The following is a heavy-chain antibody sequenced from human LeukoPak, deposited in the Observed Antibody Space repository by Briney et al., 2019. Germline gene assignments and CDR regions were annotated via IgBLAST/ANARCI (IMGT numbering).Heavy chain of an antibody. CDR1: GFTVSSNY. Sequence: PGGSLRLSCAASGFTVSSNYMSWVRQAPGKGLEWVSVIYSGGSTYYADSVKGRFTISRDNSKNTLYLQMNSLRAEDTAVYYCARGVGFSSWPYFDYWGQGTLVTVSS. CDR3: ARGVGFSSWPYFDY. V-gene: IGHV3-53*01. CDR2: IYSGGST. J-gene: IGHJ4*02. D-gene: IGHD6-13*01.